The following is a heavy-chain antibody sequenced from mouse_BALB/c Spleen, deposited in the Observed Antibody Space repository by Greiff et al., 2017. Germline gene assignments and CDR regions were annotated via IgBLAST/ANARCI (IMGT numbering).Heavy chain of an antibody. CDR2: INPSNGGT. J-gene: IGHJ4*01. CDR3: TRWGNYYGGDYYAMDY. V-gene: IGHV1S81*02. D-gene: IGHD1-1*01. Sequence: QVQLKESGAELVKPGASVKLSCKASGYTFTSYYMYWVKQRPGQGLEWIGEINPSNGGTNFNEKFKSKATLTVDKSSSTAYMQLSSLTSEDSAVYYCTRWGNYYGGDYYAMDYWGQGTSVTVSS. CDR1: GYTFTSYY.